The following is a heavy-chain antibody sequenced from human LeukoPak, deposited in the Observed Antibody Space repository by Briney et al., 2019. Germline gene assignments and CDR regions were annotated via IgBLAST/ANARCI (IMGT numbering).Heavy chain of an antibody. Sequence: ASVKVSCKASGGTFSSYAISWVRQAPGQGLEWMGRIIPILGIANYAQKFQGRVTITADKSTSTAYMELSSLRSEDTAVYYCARDLDAAMNQNWFDPWGQGTLVTVSS. CDR1: GGTFSSYA. CDR2: IIPILGIA. J-gene: IGHJ5*02. CDR3: ARDLDAAMNQNWFDP. D-gene: IGHD1-14*01. V-gene: IGHV1-69*04.